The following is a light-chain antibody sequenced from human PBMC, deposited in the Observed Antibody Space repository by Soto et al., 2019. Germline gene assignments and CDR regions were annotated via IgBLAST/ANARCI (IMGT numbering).Light chain of an antibody. CDR1: SNDVGGYAY. J-gene: IGLJ3*02. CDR3: CSYTGNTTPV. V-gene: IGLV2-14*01. CDR2: EVS. Sequence: QSALTQPASVSGSPGQSITISCTGTSNDVGGYAYVSWYQQYPGKAPKIVISEVSNRPSGVSHRFSGSKSGNTASLTISGRQAEDEADYHCCSYTGNTTPVFGGGTKLTVL.